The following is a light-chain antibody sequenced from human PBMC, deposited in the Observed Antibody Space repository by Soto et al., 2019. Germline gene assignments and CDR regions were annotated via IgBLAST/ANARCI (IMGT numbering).Light chain of an antibody. CDR2: DNN. CDR1: SSNIGNNY. Sequence: QSVLTQPPSVSAAPGQKVTISCSGSSSNIGNNYLSWYQQLPGTAPKLLIYDNNKQPSGIADRRSGSKSGTSATLRITALQAGDEADYQCGTWDSSLSAGPYVFGAGPKV. J-gene: IGLJ1*01. V-gene: IGLV1-51*01. CDR3: GTWDSSLSAGPYV.